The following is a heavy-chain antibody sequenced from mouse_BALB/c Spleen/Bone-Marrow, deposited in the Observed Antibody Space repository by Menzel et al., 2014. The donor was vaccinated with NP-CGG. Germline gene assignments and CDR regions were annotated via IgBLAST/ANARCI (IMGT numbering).Heavy chain of an antibody. CDR3: ARGAYYGNYFDY. D-gene: IGHD2-10*01. Sequence: QVQLQQSGAELVRPGTSVKVSCKASGYAFTNYLIEWVKQRPGQGLEWIGVINPGSGGTNYNEKFKGKATLTADKSSSTAYIQLNSLTSDDSSVYFCARGAYYGNYFDYRGQGTTLTVSS. CDR1: GYAFTNYL. J-gene: IGHJ2*01. CDR2: INPGSGGT. V-gene: IGHV1-54*01.